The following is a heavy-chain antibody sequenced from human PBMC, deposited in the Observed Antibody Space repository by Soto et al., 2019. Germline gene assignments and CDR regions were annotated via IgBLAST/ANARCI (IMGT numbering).Heavy chain of an antibody. V-gene: IGHV3-23*01. D-gene: IGHD2-15*01. Sequence: GGSLRLSCAASGFTFSSYAMSWVRQAPEKGLEWVSTISGSGGSTYYADSVKGRFTISRDNSKNTLYLQMNSLRADDTAVYYCAKGDRSGGSCYSDYWGRGTLVTVSS. CDR2: ISGSGGST. J-gene: IGHJ4*02. CDR3: AKGDRSGGSCYSDY. CDR1: GFTFSSYA.